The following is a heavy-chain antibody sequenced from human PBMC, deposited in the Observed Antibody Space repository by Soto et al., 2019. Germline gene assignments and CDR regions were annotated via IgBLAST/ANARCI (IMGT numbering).Heavy chain of an antibody. Sequence: PGGSLRLSCAASGFTVSSNYMSWVRQAPGKGLEWVSVIYSGGSTYYADSVKGRFTISRDNSKNTLYLQMNSLRAEDTAVYYCAREWSVRQPKTYYYYYGMDVWGQGTTVTVSS. CDR1: GFTVSSNY. V-gene: IGHV3-53*01. CDR2: IYSGGST. J-gene: IGHJ6*02. D-gene: IGHD3-3*01. CDR3: AREWSVRQPKTYYYYYGMDV.